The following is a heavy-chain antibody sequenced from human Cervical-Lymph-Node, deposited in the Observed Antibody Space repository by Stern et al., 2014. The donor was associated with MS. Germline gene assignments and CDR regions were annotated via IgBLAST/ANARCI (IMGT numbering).Heavy chain of an antibody. CDR2: IVVGSGNT. V-gene: IGHV1-58*01. CDR3: AADPYYDYVWGSFAPPL. CDR1: GFTFTSSA. J-gene: IGHJ4*02. Sequence: QLVQSGPEVKKPGTSVKVSCKASGFTFTSSAVKWVRQARGQRLEWIGWIVVGSGNTNYAQKFQERVTITRDMSTSTAYMELSSLRSEDTAVYYCAADPYYDYVWGSFAPPLWGQGTLVTVSS. D-gene: IGHD3-16*01.